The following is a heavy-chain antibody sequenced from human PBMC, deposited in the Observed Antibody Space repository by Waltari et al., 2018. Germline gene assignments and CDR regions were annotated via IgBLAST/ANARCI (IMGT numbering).Heavy chain of an antibody. J-gene: IGHJ4*02. Sequence: QVQLQQWGAGLLKPSETLSLTCAVYGGSFSGYYWSWIRQPPGKGLEWIGEINHSGRTNYNPSLKSRVTISVDTSKNQFSLKLSSVTAADTAVYYCARGGFEYSSSWLWGQGTLVTVSS. CDR3: ARGGFEYSSSWL. V-gene: IGHV4-34*01. CDR1: GGSFSGYY. D-gene: IGHD6-13*01. CDR2: INHSGRT.